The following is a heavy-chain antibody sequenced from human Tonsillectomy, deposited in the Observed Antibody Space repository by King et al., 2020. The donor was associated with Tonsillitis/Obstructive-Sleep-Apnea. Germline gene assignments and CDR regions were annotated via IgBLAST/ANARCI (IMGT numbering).Heavy chain of an antibody. V-gene: IGHV4-39*02. CDR2: IYYSGST. D-gene: IGHD4-17*01. CDR1: GGSISRSSYY. CDR3: ARNRYGDKGVDVFDI. J-gene: IGHJ3*02. Sequence: QLQESGPGLVKPSETLSLTCTVSGGSISRSSYYWDWIRQPPGEGLEWIGSIYYSGSTYYNPSLKSRVTISVDTSQKHFSLKVSSVTAAETAVYYCARNRYGDKGVDVFDIWVQGTMVTVSS.